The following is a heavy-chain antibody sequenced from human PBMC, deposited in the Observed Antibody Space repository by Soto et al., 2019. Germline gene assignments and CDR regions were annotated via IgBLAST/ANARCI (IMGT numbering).Heavy chain of an antibody. CDR2: IDPSDSYT. Sequence: GESLKISCKGSGYSFTSYWISWVRQMPGKGLEWMGRIDPSDSYTNYSPSFQGHVTISADKSISTAYLQWSSLKASDTAMYYCARHLRVSADYYYGMDVWGQGTTVTVSS. J-gene: IGHJ6*02. D-gene: IGHD6-13*01. CDR1: GYSFTSYW. CDR3: ARHLRVSADYYYGMDV. V-gene: IGHV5-10-1*01.